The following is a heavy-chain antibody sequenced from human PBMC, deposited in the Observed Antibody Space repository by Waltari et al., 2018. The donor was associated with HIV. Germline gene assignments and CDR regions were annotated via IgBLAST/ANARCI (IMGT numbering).Heavy chain of an antibody. Sequence: EVQLVESGGGLVQPGGSLRLSCAASGFTFSSSAMSWVRQAPGQGLEWVSAISGSGGSTYYADSVKGRFTISRDNSKNTLYLQMNSLRAEDTAVYYCAKPRERALLYGDYGFDYWGQGTLVTVSS. J-gene: IGHJ4*02. V-gene: IGHV3-23*04. D-gene: IGHD4-17*01. CDR3: AKPRERALLYGDYGFDY. CDR2: ISGSGGST. CDR1: GFTFSSSA.